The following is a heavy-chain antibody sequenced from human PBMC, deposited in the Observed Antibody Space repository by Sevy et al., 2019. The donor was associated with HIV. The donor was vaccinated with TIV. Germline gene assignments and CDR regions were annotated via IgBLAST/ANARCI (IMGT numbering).Heavy chain of an antibody. CDR3: SRLRYLEWDYRYYYYGMDV. Sequence: GAVKVSCKASGYTLTSYGISWVRQAPGQGLEWRGWISAYNRNTNFAQKLQGRVIMSTDRSTNTAYMELRSLRSDDTAVVYCSRLRYLEWDYRYYYYGMDVWGQGIADTV. CDR2: ISAYNRNT. J-gene: IGHJ6*02. CDR1: GYTLTSYG. D-gene: IGHD3-3*01. V-gene: IGHV1-18*01.